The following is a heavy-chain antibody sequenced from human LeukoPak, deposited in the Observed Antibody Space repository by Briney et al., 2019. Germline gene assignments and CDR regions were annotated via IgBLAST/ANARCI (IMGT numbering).Heavy chain of an antibody. CDR2: IWYDGTNK. D-gene: IGHD5-24*01. CDR3: ARGRDGHNCIQY. V-gene: IGHV3-33*01. Sequence: GRSLRLSCALSGFTFSSCGMHCVRQAPGKGLEWVAVIWYDGTNKYYADSVKGRFTISRDNSKNTLYLQMNSLRAEDTAVYYCARGRDGHNCIQYWGQGTLVTVSS. J-gene: IGHJ4*02. CDR1: GFTFSSCG.